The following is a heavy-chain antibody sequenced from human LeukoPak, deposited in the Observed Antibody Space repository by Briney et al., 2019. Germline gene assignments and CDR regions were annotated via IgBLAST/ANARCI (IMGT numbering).Heavy chain of an antibody. Sequence: PSGTLSLTCGVSGGSISSGNWWSWVRQPAGEGLGWIGEIYHSGSTNYNPSLKSRVTISVDKSKNQFSLKMTSVTAADTVVYYCARPGRGGAFDIWGLGTMVTVSS. CDR2: IYHSGST. CDR3: ARPGRGGAFDI. CDR1: GGSISSGNW. J-gene: IGHJ3*02. D-gene: IGHD1-1*01. V-gene: IGHV4-4*02.